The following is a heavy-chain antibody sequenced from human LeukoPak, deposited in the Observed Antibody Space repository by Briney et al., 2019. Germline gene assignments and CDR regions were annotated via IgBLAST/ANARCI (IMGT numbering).Heavy chain of an antibody. Sequence: GGSLRLSCAASGFTFSSYAMHWVCQAPGKGLEWVAVISYDGSNKYYADSVKGRFTISRDNSKNTLYLQMNSLRAEDTAVYYCARYGAAAGNLHAFDIWGQGTTVTVSS. J-gene: IGHJ3*02. CDR1: GFTFSSYA. CDR3: ARYGAAAGNLHAFDI. D-gene: IGHD6-13*01. V-gene: IGHV3-30-3*01. CDR2: ISYDGSNK.